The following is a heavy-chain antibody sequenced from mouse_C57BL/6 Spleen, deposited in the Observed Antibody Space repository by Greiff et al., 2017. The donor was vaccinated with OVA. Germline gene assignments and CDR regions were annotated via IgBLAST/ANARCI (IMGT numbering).Heavy chain of an antibody. CDR1: GYTFTDYY. D-gene: IGHD1-1*01. V-gene: IGHV1-26*01. CDR2: INPNNGGT. CDR3: ARWVVAKDWYFDV. Sequence: EVQLQQSGPELVKPGASVKISCKASGYTFTDYYMNWVKQSHGKSLEWIGDINPNNGGTSYNQKFKGKATLTVDKSSSTAYMELRSLSSEDSAVYYCARWVVAKDWYFDVWGTGTTVTVSS. J-gene: IGHJ1*03.